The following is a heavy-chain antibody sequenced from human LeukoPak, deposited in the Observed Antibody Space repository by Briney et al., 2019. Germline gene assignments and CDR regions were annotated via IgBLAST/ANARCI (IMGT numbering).Heavy chain of an antibody. Sequence: ASVKVSCKVSGNTLTELSMHGGRQAPGKGLKWMGGFGPEDGETIYAQKFQGRVTMTEDTSTDTAYMGLSSLRSEDTAVYYCATAYCGGDCLPYFDYWGQGTLVTVSS. CDR1: GNTLTELS. CDR3: ATAYCGGDCLPYFDY. V-gene: IGHV1-24*01. J-gene: IGHJ4*02. D-gene: IGHD2-21*02. CDR2: FGPEDGET.